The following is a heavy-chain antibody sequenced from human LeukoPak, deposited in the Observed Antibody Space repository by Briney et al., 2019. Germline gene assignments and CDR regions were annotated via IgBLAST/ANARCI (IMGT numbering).Heavy chain of an antibody. CDR2: IYSSGTT. J-gene: IGHJ4*02. CDR3: ARDPGIRRSEMRFDY. CDR1: GGSTSGYY. V-gene: IGHV4-59*12. D-gene: IGHD3-10*01. Sequence: PSETLSLTCTVSGGSTSGYYWSWIRQPPGKGLEWIGYIYSSGTTYYNPSLKSRVTISVDTSKNQFSLKLSSKTAADTAVYYCARDPGIRRSEMRFDYWGQGTLVTVSS.